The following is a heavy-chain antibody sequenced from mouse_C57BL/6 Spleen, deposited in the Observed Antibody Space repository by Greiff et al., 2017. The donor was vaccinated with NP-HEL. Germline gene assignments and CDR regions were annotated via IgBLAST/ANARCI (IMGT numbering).Heavy chain of an antibody. J-gene: IGHJ3*01. D-gene: IGHD4-1*01. CDR2: IDPNSGGT. CDR3: ARAYWDVGDFWAY. Sequence: QVQLQQPGAELVKPGASVKLSCKASGYTFTSYWMHWVKQRPGRGLEWIGRIDPNSGGTKYNEKFKSKATLTVDKPSSTAYMQLSSLTSEDSAVYYCARAYWDVGDFWAYWGQGTLVTVSA. V-gene: IGHV1-72*01. CDR1: GYTFTSYW.